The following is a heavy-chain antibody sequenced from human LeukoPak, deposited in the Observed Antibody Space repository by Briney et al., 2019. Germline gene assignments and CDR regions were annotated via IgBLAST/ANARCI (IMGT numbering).Heavy chain of an antibody. D-gene: IGHD2/OR15-2a*01. CDR2: ISGSGGST. Sequence: PGRSLRLSCAASGFIFSSYAMSWVRQAPGKGLEWVSAISGSGGSTYYADSVKGRFTISRDNSKNTLYLQMNSLRAEDTAVYYCAKDPLVNSQEYFDYWGQGTLVTVSS. CDR1: GFIFSSYA. V-gene: IGHV3-23*01. J-gene: IGHJ4*02. CDR3: AKDPLVNSQEYFDY.